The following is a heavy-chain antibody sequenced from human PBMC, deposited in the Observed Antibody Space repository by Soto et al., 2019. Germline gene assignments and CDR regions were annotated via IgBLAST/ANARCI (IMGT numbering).Heavy chain of an antibody. D-gene: IGHD3-22*01. CDR3: ARSLKYYYDSSGYYY. CDR2: INHSGST. V-gene: IGHV4-34*01. CDR1: GGSISGYY. Sequence: SETLSLTCAVSGGSISGYYWSWIRQPPGKGLEWIGEINHSGSTNYNPSLKSRVTISVDTSKNQFSLKLSSVTAADTAVYYCARSLKYYYDSSGYYYWGQGTLVTVSS. J-gene: IGHJ4*02.